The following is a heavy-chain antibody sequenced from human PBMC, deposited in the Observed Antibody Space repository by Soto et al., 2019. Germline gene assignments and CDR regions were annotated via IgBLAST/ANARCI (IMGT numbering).Heavy chain of an antibody. CDR1: GYTFTTYD. J-gene: IGHJ4*02. V-gene: IGHV1-8*01. CDR2: MNPNSGTT. CDR3: ARNKWETGDFDY. Sequence: QVQLVQSGAEVRKPGASVKDSCKASGYTFTTYDINWMRQATGQGLEWVGWMNPNSGTTGYAQKFQGRVSMTRDTSMNTAYMELSSLTYEDTAVYYCARNKWETGDFDYWGQGTLVTVSS. D-gene: IGHD1-26*01.